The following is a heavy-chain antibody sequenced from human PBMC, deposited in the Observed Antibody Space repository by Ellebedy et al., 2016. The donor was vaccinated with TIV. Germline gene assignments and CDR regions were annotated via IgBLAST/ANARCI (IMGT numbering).Heavy chain of an antibody. CDR1: GGSFSGYY. CDR3: ARRGYTYGRFDP. CDR2: IYYSGTT. J-gene: IGHJ5*02. V-gene: IGHV4-59*08. Sequence: SQTLSLTCAVYGGSFSGYYWSWIRQPPGKGLEWIGYIYYSGTTKYNPSLKSRATISVDTSKNQFSLKLNSVTAADTAVYYCARRGYTYGRFDPWGQGTLVTVSS. D-gene: IGHD5-18*01.